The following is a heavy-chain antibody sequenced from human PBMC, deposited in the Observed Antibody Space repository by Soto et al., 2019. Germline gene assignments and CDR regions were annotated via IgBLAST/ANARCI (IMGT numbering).Heavy chain of an antibody. V-gene: IGHV4-59*01. CDR2: IYYLGST. D-gene: IGHD5-12*01. CDR1: GGSMSEYF. CDR3: ARLVDYTRLTYKYFDF. Sequence: PSETLALTCSVSGGSMSEYFWSWIRQSPGKGLEWIGYIYYLGSTDYNPSLKSRVTISVDTSKRQFSLRLTSVTAADTAIYFCARLVDYTRLTYKYFDFWGQGTLVIVSS. J-gene: IGHJ4*02.